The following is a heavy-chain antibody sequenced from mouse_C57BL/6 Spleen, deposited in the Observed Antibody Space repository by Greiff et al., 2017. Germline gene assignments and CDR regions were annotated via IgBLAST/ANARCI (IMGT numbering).Heavy chain of an antibody. CDR1: GYTFTSYW. J-gene: IGHJ2*01. V-gene: IGHV1-72*01. D-gene: IGHD2-2*01. Sequence: QVQLQQPGAELVKPGASVKLSCTASGYTFTSYWMHWVKQRPGRGLEWLGRIGPNSGGTKYNEKFKSTATLTVDKPSSTAYMQLSRLTSEDSAVYYWSRRGGLPYYFDYWGQGTTLTVSS. CDR2: IGPNSGGT. CDR3: SRRGGLPYYFDY.